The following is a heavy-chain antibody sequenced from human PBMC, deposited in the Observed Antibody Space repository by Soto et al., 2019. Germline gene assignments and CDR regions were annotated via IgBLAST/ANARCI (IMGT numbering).Heavy chain of an antibody. CDR1: GFSLSTSGVG. V-gene: IGHV2-5*01. Sequence: QITLKESGPTLVKPTQTLTLTCTFSGFSLSTSGVGVGWIRQPPGKALEWLALIYWNDDKRYSPSLKSRLTITNDTAKNQVVLTMTNMDPVDTATYYCAHRHERYYYYGMDVWGQGTTVTVSS. CDR3: AHRHERYYYYGMDV. CDR2: IYWNDDK. J-gene: IGHJ6*02.